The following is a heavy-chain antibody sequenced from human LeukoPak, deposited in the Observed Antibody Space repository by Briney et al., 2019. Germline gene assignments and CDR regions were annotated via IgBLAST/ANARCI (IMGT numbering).Heavy chain of an antibody. CDR2: IKKDGSEK. CDR3: VRESRPGGAMGLYHNLDY. D-gene: IGHD1-1*01. V-gene: IGHV3-7*01. CDR1: EFTLSDHW. Sequence: PGGSLRLSCAASEFTLSDHWMTWVRQAPGMGLEWVADIKKDGSEKNQVDSVKGRFTISRDNTKNLLFLEMNNLRGDDTAIYYCVRESRPGGAMGLYHNLDYWGQGTLVAVSS. J-gene: IGHJ4*02.